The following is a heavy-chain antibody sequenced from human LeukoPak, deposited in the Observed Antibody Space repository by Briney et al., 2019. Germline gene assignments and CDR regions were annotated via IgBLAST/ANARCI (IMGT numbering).Heavy chain of an antibody. J-gene: IGHJ5*02. CDR2: IYYSGST. CDR1: GGSISSHY. V-gene: IGHV4-59*11. CDR3: VRVRVREHQPRGIVVVPAADSYWFDP. Sequence: PSETLSLTCTVSGGSISSHYWSWIRQSPGKGLEWIGYIYYSGSTNYNPSLKSRVTISVDTSKNQFSLKLSSVTAADTAVYYCVRVRVREHQPRGIVVVPAADSYWFDPRGQGTLVTVSS. D-gene: IGHD2-2*01.